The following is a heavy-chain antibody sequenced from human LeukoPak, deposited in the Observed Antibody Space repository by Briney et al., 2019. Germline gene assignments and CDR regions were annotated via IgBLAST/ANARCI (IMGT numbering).Heavy chain of an antibody. Sequence: SVKVSCKASGGTFSSYAISWVRQAPGQGLEWMGRIIPILGIANYAQKFQGRVTITAHKSTRTAYMELSSLRSEDTAVYYCARHTGGYDWSYFFDYWGQGALLTVSS. CDR2: IIPILGIA. J-gene: IGHJ4*02. CDR3: ARHTGGYDWSYFFDY. CDR1: GGTFSSYA. D-gene: IGHD5-12*01. V-gene: IGHV1-69*04.